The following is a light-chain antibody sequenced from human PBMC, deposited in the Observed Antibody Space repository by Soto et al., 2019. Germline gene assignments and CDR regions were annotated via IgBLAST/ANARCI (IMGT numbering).Light chain of an antibody. CDR3: QQYNSYVYT. CDR2: KAS. CDR1: QSIRNW. J-gene: IGKJ2*01. V-gene: IGKV1-5*03. Sequence: DIQMTQSPSTLSASVGDRVTITCRASQSIRNWLAWYQQKPGKAPKLLIYKASTSESGVPSRFSGSGSGTEFTLTISSLQPDDFATYYCQQYNSYVYTFGQGTKLEIK.